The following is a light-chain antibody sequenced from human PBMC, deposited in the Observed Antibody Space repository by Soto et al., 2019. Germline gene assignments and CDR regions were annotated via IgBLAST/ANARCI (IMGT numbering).Light chain of an antibody. CDR2: LAS. Sequence: DIQMTQSPSSVSASVGDRVSITCRASQTIDRYLNWYQQKPGKAPKLLIYLASFLQSGGPPRFSGSASGTESTLTISSLQPEDSATYYCQQSYNTPTFGGGTKVEIK. CDR1: QTIDRY. CDR3: QQSYNTPT. V-gene: IGKV1-39*01. J-gene: IGKJ4*01.